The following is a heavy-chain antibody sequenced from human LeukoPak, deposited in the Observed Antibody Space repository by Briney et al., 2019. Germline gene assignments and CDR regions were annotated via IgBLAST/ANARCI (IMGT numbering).Heavy chain of an antibody. CDR1: GYTFTGYY. J-gene: IGHJ4*02. CDR2: INPNSGGT. V-gene: IGHV1-2*02. CDR3: ARSPLPAAIGQFDY. D-gene: IGHD2-2*02. Sequence: ASVKVSCKASGYTFTGYYMHWVRQAPGQGLEWMGWINPNSGGTNYAQKFQGRVTMTRDTSISTAYMELSRLRSDDTAVYYCARSPLPAAIGQFDYWGQGTLVTVSS.